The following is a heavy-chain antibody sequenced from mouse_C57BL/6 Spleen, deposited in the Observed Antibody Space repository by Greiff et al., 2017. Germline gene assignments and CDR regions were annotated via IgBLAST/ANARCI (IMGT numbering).Heavy chain of an antibody. CDR3: ARRRGLVLSMDY. CDR1: GFTFSDYG. D-gene: IGHD1-1*01. J-gene: IGHJ4*01. Sequence: EVKLVESGGGLVKPGGSLKLSCAASGFTFSDYGMHWVRQAPEKGLEWVAYISSGSSTIYYADTVKGRFTISRDNAKNTLFLQMTSLRSEDTAMYYCARRRGLVLSMDYWGQGTSVTVSS. V-gene: IGHV5-17*01. CDR2: ISSGSSTI.